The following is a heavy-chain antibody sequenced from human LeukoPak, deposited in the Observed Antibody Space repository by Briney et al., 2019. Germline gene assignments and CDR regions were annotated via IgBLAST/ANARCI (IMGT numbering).Heavy chain of an antibody. J-gene: IGHJ4*02. V-gene: IGHV4-34*01. CDR2: INHSGST. D-gene: IGHD6-6*01. CDR3: ARAAGRRYSSSLYFDY. Sequence: SETLSLTCAVYGGSFSGYYWSWIRQPPGKGLEWIGEINHSGSTNYNPSLKSRVTISVDTSKNQFSLKLSSVTAADTAVYYCARAAGRRYSSSLYFDYWGQGTLVTVSS. CDR1: GGSFSGYY.